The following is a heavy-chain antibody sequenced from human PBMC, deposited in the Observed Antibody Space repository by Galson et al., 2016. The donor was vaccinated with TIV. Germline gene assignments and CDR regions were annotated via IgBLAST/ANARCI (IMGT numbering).Heavy chain of an antibody. CDR3: PTYGAGRQASFDF. V-gene: IGHV1-46*03. Sequence: SVKVSCKASGYTFTRYYMHWMRQAPGQGLEWMGVVDPSGGSTTYAQKFQGRVTMTRDTSTSTVYMELSSLTSEDTAVYYCPTYGAGRQASFDFWGQGTLVTVSS. CDR2: VDPSGGST. CDR1: GYTFTRYY. D-gene: IGHD3-10*01. J-gene: IGHJ4*02.